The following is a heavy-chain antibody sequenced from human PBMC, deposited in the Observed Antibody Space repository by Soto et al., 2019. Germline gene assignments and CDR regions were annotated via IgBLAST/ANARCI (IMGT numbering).Heavy chain of an antibody. Sequence: GASVKVSCKASGFTFTSSAVQWVRQARGQRLEWIGWIVVGSGNTNYARKFQERVTITRDMSTSTAYMELSSLRSEDTAVYYCAALKAAAGDYFDYWGQGTLVTVSS. D-gene: IGHD6-13*01. CDR3: AALKAAAGDYFDY. V-gene: IGHV1-58*01. J-gene: IGHJ4*02. CDR1: GFTFTSSA. CDR2: IVVGSGNT.